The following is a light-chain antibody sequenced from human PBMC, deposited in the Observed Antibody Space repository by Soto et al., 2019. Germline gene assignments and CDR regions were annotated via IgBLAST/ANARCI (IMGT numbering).Light chain of an antibody. CDR1: QSISSY. J-gene: IGKJ5*01. Sequence: DIPLPQSPSSLSQSVGGRVSIXWGASQSISSYLNWYQQKPGKAPKLLIYAASSLQSGVPSRFSGSGSGTDFTLTISSLQPEDFATYYCQQSYSTPITFGQGTRLEIK. CDR3: QQSYSTPIT. CDR2: AAS. V-gene: IGKV1-39*01.